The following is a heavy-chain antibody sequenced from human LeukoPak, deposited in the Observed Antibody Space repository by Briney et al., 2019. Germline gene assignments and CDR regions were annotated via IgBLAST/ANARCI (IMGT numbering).Heavy chain of an antibody. CDR3: ARGDSSGYYYSTDAFDI. Sequence: PSETLSLTCTVSGGSISSGDYYWSWIRQHPGKGLEWVGYIYYSGSTYYNPSLKSRVTISVDTSKNQFSLKLSSVTAADTAVYYCARGDSSGYYYSTDAFDIWGQGTMVTVSS. CDR1: GGSISSGDYY. V-gene: IGHV4-31*03. CDR2: IYYSGST. D-gene: IGHD3-22*01. J-gene: IGHJ3*02.